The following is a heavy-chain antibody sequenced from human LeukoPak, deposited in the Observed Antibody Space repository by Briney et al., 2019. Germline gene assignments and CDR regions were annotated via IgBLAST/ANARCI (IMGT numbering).Heavy chain of an antibody. J-gene: IGHJ6*02. CDR3: TRDLMDYDVSTGLHHYYMDV. Sequence: GGSLRLSCAASGFTFSSYAMHWVRQAPGKGLEWVAVISYDGSNKYYADSVKGRFTISRDNAKNSLYLQMNTLRVEDTAVYYCTRDLMDYDVSTGLHHYYMDVWGQGTTVTVSS. CDR1: GFTFSSYA. V-gene: IGHV3-30-3*01. CDR2: ISYDGSNK. D-gene: IGHD3-9*01.